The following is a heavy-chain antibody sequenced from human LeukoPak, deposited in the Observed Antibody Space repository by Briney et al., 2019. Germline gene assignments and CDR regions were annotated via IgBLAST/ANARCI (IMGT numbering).Heavy chain of an antibody. CDR1: GFTFSSYG. V-gene: IGHV3-33*01. CDR3: ARDFSPDYDFWSGYSY. CDR2: IWYDGSNK. Sequence: RPGGSLRLSCAASGFTFSSYGMHWVRQAPGKGLEWVAVIWYDGSNKYYADSVKGRFTISRDNSKNTLYLQMNSLRAEDTAVYYCARDFSPDYDFWSGYSYWGQGTLVTVSS. J-gene: IGHJ4*02. D-gene: IGHD3-3*01.